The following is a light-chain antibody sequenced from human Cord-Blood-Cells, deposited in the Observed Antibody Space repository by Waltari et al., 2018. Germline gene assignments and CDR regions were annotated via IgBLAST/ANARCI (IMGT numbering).Light chain of an antibody. CDR1: SSDVGGYNL. V-gene: IGLV2-14*02. Sequence: QSALTQPASVSGSPGQSITISCTGTSSDVGGYNLVSWYQQHPGKAPKLMIYEVSNRPSGVSNRFSCSKSGHTASLTISGLQAEDEADYYCCSYTGSSTLVFGGGTKLTVL. CDR3: CSYTGSSTLV. CDR2: EVS. J-gene: IGLJ3*02.